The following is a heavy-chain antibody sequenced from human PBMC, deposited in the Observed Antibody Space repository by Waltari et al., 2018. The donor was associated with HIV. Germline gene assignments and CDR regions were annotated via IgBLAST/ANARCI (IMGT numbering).Heavy chain of an antibody. D-gene: IGHD2-2*01. J-gene: IGHJ5*02. CDR1: GGSISSSSYY. Sequence: QLQLQESGPGLVKPSETLSLTCTVSGGSISSSSYYWGWIRQPPGKGLEWIGSIYYSGSTYYNPSLKSRVTISVDTSKNQFSLKLSSVTAADTAVYYCASPGYCSSTSCRSWFDPWGQGTLVTVSS. CDR3: ASPGYCSSTSCRSWFDP. CDR2: IYYSGST. V-gene: IGHV4-39*01.